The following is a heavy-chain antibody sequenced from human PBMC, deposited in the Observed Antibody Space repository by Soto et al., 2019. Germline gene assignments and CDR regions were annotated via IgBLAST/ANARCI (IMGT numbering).Heavy chain of an antibody. J-gene: IGHJ4*02. CDR2: IDPSDSYT. D-gene: IGHD2-8*01. Sequence: GESLKISCKSSGYSFTTYWISWVRQMPGKGLEWMGRIDPSDSYTNYSPSFQGHVTISADKSISTAYLQCSSLEASDTAMYYCARTNGYDFGYWGQGTLVTVSS. V-gene: IGHV5-10-1*01. CDR3: ARTNGYDFGY. CDR1: GYSFTTYW.